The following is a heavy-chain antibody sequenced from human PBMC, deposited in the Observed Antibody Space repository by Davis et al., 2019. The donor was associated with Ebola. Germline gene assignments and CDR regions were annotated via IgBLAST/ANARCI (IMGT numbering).Heavy chain of an antibody. CDR2: ISSSSSYI. J-gene: IGHJ6*02. CDR3: ARATTGDLYYYYYGMDV. D-gene: IGHD4-17*01. Sequence: GESLKISCAASGFTFSSYSMNWVRQAPGKGLEWVSSISSSSSYIYYADSVKGRFTISRDNAKNSLYLQMNSLRAEDTAVYYCARATTGDLYYYYYGMDVWGQGTTVTVSS. CDR1: GFTFSSYS. V-gene: IGHV3-21*01.